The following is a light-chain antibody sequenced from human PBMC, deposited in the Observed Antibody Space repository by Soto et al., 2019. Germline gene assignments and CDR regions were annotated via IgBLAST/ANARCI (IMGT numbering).Light chain of an antibody. V-gene: IGLV2-23*03. CDR2: EGR. Sequence: QSALTQPASVSGSPGQSITISCTGTSSDVGIYNLVSWYQQHPGKAPKLMIYEGRERPSGVSNRFSGSKSGNTASLTISGLQAEDEADYYCCSYAGSGPFVVFGGGTKVTVL. J-gene: IGLJ2*01. CDR1: SSDVGIYNL. CDR3: CSYAGSGPFVV.